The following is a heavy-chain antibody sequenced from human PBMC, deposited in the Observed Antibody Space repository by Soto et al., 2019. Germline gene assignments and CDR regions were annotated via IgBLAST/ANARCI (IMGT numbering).Heavy chain of an antibody. D-gene: IGHD6-13*01. CDR1: GGTFSSYT. Sequence: QVQLVQSGAEVKKPGSSVKVSCKASGGTFSSYTISWVRQAPGQGLEWMGRIIPILGIANYAQKFQGRVTITADKSTSTAYMELSRLRSEDTAVYYCARDEGIAAAGTPYWGQGTLVTVSS. V-gene: IGHV1-69*08. CDR2: IIPILGIA. J-gene: IGHJ4*02. CDR3: ARDEGIAAAGTPY.